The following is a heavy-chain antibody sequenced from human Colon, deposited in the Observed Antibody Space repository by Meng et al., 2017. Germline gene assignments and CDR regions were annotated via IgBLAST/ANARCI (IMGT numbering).Heavy chain of an antibody. CDR3: ARDWGDVRGGFDF. J-gene: IGHJ4*02. CDR2: TYYRSKYYN. D-gene: IGHD3-10*02. CDR1: GDSVSSNSAA. Sequence: VQLQQSGPGLVKPSQPLPLTCAISGDSVSSNSAAWNWIRQSPSRGLEWLGRTYYRSKYYNDYALSVKSRITINPDTSKNQFSLQLNSVTPEDTAIYYCARDWGDVRGGFDFWGQGTLVTVSS. V-gene: IGHV6-1*01.